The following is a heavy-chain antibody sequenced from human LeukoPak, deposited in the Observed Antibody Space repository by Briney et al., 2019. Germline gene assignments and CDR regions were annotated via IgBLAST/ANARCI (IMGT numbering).Heavy chain of an antibody. Sequence: SETLSLTCTVSGGSISSYYWSWIRQPPGKGLEWIGYIYYSGSTNYNPSLKSRVTISVDTSKNQFSLKLSSVTAADTAVYYCAREDCGGDCPTFDIWGPGTMVTVSS. D-gene: IGHD2-21*02. CDR3: AREDCGGDCPTFDI. CDR1: GGSISSYY. CDR2: IYYSGST. J-gene: IGHJ3*02. V-gene: IGHV4-59*01.